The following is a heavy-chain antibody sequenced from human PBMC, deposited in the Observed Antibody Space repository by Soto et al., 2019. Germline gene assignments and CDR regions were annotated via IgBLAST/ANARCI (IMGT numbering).Heavy chain of an antibody. J-gene: IGHJ4*02. CDR2: ISGSGGST. V-gene: IGHV3-23*01. D-gene: IGHD3-16*01. Sequence: EVQLLEYGGALAQPGGSLRLSCAASGFTFSSYDMSWVRQAPGKGLEWVSGISGSGGSTYYADSVKGRFTISRDNSKNTLYLQMNSLRAEDTAVYYCAKGWGDYWGQGTLVTVSS. CDR3: AKGWGDY. CDR1: GFTFSSYD.